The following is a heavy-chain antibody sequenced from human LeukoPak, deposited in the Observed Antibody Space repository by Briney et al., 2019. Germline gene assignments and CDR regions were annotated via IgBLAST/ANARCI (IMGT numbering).Heavy chain of an antibody. J-gene: IGHJ3*02. D-gene: IGHD3-10*01. Sequence: ASVKVSCKASGYTFNSYGISWVRQAPGQGLEWMGWISAYNGNTNYAQKLQGRVTITRDTSASTAYMELSSLRSEDTAVYYCAREVIWFGEYNAFDIWGQGTMVTVSS. CDR3: AREVIWFGEYNAFDI. CDR2: ISAYNGNT. CDR1: GYTFNSYG. V-gene: IGHV1-18*01.